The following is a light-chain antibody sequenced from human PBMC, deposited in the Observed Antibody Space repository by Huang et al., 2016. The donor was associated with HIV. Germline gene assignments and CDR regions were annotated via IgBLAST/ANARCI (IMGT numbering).Light chain of an antibody. CDR1: QSVSNY. J-gene: IGKJ4*01. V-gene: IGKV3-11*01. CDR2: YAS. CDR3: QQRGSWPLT. Sequence: EIVLTQSPATLSLSPGKRATLSCRASQSVSNYLAWFQQKPGQPPRLLSYYASNRAPCIPARFSGSGSGTDFTITISSLEPEDFAVYYCQQRGSWPLTFGGGTKVEIK.